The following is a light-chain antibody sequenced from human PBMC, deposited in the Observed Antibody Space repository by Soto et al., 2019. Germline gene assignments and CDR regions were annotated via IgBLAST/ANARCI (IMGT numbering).Light chain of an antibody. CDR1: QGVSTW. CDR2: GAS. CDR3: QQRSSAIT. Sequence: TQSPSSVSASVGNIFTITCRASQGVSTWLAWYQQKPGQAPRLLIYGASTRATGIPASLSGSGSGTEFTLTISSIEPEDFAVYYCQQRSSAITFGHGTRLEIK. J-gene: IGKJ5*01. V-gene: IGKV3-11*01.